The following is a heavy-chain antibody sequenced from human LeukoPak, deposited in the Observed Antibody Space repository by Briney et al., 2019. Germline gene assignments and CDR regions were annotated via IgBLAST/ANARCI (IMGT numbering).Heavy chain of an antibody. J-gene: IGHJ4*02. CDR2: INHSGST. D-gene: IGHD3-10*01. V-gene: IGHV4-34*01. CDR1: GGSFSGYY. CDR3: ARVDYGSGSYPFDY. Sequence: SETLSLTCAVYGGSFSGYYWSWIRQPPGRGLEWIGEINHSGSTNYNPSLKSRVTISVDTSKNQISLKLSSVTAADTAVYYCARVDYGSGSYPFDYWGQGTLVTVSS.